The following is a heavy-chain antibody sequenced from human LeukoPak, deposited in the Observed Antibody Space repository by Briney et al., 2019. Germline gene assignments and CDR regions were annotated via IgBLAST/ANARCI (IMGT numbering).Heavy chain of an antibody. J-gene: IGHJ4*02. CDR3: VKEYAYYYGSGSYYNGGFGDY. Sequence: GGSLRLSCPASGFTFSSYAMHWVRQAPGKGLEYVSAISSNGGSTYYADSVKGRFTISRDNSKNTLYLQMSSLRAEDTAVYYCVKEYAYYYGSGSYYNGGFGDYWGQGTLVTVSS. D-gene: IGHD3-10*01. CDR1: GFTFSSYA. V-gene: IGHV3-64D*06. CDR2: ISSNGGST.